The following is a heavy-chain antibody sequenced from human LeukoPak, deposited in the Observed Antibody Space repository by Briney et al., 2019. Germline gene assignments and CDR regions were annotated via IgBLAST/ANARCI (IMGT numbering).Heavy chain of an antibody. CDR2: INQDGSEK. D-gene: IGHD2-15*01. Sequence: GGSLRLSCAASGFTFSSYWMSWVRQAPGKGLEWVANINQDGSEKYYVDSVKGRFTVSRDNAKNSLYLQMSSLRAEDTALYYCASRSSVAASGPGWGQGTLVTVSS. CDR1: GFTFSSYW. CDR3: ASRSSVAASGPG. V-gene: IGHV3-7*01. J-gene: IGHJ4*02.